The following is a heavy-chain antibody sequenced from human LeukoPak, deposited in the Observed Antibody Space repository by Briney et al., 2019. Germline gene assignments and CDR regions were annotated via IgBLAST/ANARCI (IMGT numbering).Heavy chain of an antibody. V-gene: IGHV4-34*01. D-gene: IGHD6-13*01. CDR1: GGSFSGYY. Sequence: PSGTLSLTCAVYGGSFSGYYWSWIRQHPGKGLEWIGEINHSGSANYNPSLKSRVTISVDTSKNQFSLKLSSVTAADTAVYYCARVRRQQLVRSYFDYWGQGTLVTVSS. CDR2: INHSGSA. J-gene: IGHJ4*02. CDR3: ARVRRQQLVRSYFDY.